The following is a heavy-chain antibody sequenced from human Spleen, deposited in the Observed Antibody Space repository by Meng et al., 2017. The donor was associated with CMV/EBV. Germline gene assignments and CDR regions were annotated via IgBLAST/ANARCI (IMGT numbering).Heavy chain of an antibody. CDR3: APGFRSWSGSYSS. Sequence: QVQVQQCGAGLLKPAEPPSLTWPGYGGSFSGYYRGWIRQPPGKGLEWIGEINHSGSTNYNPSLKSRVTISVDTSKNQFSLKLSSVTATDTAVYYCAPGFRSWSGSYSSWGQGTLVTVSS. CDR1: GGSFSGYY. V-gene: IGHV4-34*01. J-gene: IGHJ4*02. D-gene: IGHD1-26*01. CDR2: INHSGST.